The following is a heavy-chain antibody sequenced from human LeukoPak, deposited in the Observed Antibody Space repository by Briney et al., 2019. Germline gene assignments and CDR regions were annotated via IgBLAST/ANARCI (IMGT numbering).Heavy chain of an antibody. CDR2: IIPIFGTA. CDR1: GGTFSGYA. Sequence: GASVKVSCKDSGGTFSGYAISWVRQAPGQGLEWMGGIIPIFGTANYAQKFQGRVTITTDESTSTAYMELSSLRSEDTAVYYCASSGAARPDAFDIWGQGTMVTVSS. D-gene: IGHD6-6*01. CDR3: ASSGAARPDAFDI. J-gene: IGHJ3*02. V-gene: IGHV1-69*05.